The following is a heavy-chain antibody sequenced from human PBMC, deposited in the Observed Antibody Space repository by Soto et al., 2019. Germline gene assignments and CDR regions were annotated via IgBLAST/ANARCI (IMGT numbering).Heavy chain of an antibody. Sequence: PSETLSLTCTVSGGSISSGDYYWSWIRQPPGKGLEWIGYIYYSGSPYYNPSLKSRVTISVDTSKNQFSLKLSSVTAADTAVYYCARGMTTVTTLDYWGQGTLVTV. J-gene: IGHJ4*02. D-gene: IGHD4-4*01. V-gene: IGHV4-30-4*01. CDR2: IYYSGSP. CDR1: GGSISSGDYY. CDR3: ARGMTTVTTLDY.